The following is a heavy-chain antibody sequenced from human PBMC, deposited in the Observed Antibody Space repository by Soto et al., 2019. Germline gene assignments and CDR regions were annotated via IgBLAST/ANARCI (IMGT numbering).Heavy chain of an antibody. V-gene: IGHV1-69*01. J-gene: IGHJ4*02. CDR2: IIPAFQTA. Sequence: QVQLVQSGAEVKEPGSSVKVSCKASGHTXRXYAISWVRQXXXXXXEWMGGIIPAFQTAMSAQKLKGRLTITADESTLSADDFTSTVHMELSSLRFQDTAVYYCARSRAGADCFDFWGQGSLVIVSS. CDR1: GHTXRXYA. CDR3: ARSRAGADCFDF. D-gene: IGHD2-21*01.